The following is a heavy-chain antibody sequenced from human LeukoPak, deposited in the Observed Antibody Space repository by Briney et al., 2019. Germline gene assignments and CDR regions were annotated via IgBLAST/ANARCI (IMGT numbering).Heavy chain of an antibody. CDR3: ATGLYYYGPVDY. Sequence: SETLSLTCAVYGGSFSGYYWSWIRQPPGKGLEWIGEINHSGSTNYNPSLKSRVTISVDTSKNQFSLKLSSVTAADTAVYYCATGLYYYGPVDYWGQGTLVTVSS. V-gene: IGHV4-34*01. J-gene: IGHJ4*02. D-gene: IGHD3-10*01. CDR1: GGSFSGYY. CDR2: INHSGST.